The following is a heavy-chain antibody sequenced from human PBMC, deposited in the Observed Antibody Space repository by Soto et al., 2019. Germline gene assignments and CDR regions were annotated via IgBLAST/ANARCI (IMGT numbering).Heavy chain of an antibody. J-gene: IGHJ6*02. CDR3: ARTQDPITIFGVVIRHYGMDV. Sequence: SETLSLTCTVSGGSISSYYWSWIRQPPGKGLEWIGYIYYSGSTNYNPSLKSRVTISVDTSKNQFSLKLSSVTATDTAVYYCARTQDPITIFGVVIRHYGMDVWGQGTTVTVSS. D-gene: IGHD3-3*01. CDR2: IYYSGST. V-gene: IGHV4-59*01. CDR1: GGSISSYY.